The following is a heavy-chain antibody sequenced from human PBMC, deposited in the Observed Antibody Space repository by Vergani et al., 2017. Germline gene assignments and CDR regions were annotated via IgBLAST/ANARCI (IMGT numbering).Heavy chain of an antibody. D-gene: IGHD3-10*01. V-gene: IGHV3-48*03. J-gene: IGHJ6*04. CDR1: GFTFSSYE. Sequence: EVQLVESGGGLVQPGGSLRLSCAASGFTFSSYEMNWVRQAPGKGLEWVSYISSSGSTIYYADSVKGRFTISRDNAKNSLYLQMNSLRAEDTAVYYCARGMVRRVRLPLLGMDVWGKGTTVTVSS. CDR2: ISSSGSTI. CDR3: ARGMVRRVRLPLLGMDV.